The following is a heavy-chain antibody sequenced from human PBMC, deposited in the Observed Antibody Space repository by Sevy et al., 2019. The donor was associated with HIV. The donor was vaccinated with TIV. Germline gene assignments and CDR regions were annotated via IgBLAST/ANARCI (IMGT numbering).Heavy chain of an antibody. J-gene: IGHJ6*02. Sequence: GGSLRLSCAASGFTFSSYSMNWVRQAPGKGLEWVSYISSSSSTIYYADSVKGRFTISRDNAKNSLYLQMNSLRDEDTAVYYCARDLQGGTLRFLEWVPTLRYGMDVWGQGTTVTVSS. CDR2: ISSSSSTI. CDR3: ARDLQGGTLRFLEWVPTLRYGMDV. CDR1: GFTFSSYS. V-gene: IGHV3-48*02. D-gene: IGHD3-3*01.